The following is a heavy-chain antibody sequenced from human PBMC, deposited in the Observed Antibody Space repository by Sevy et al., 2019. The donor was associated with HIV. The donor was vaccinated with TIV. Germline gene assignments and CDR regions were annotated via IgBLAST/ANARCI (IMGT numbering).Heavy chain of an antibody. CDR3: ARHILSSSWYNPNYYYGMDV. Sequence: SETLSLTCTVSGGSISSSTYYWGWIRQPPGKGLEWIGNIDYSGTSYYSPSLKSRVTISVNTSKNQFSLKLSSVTAADTADHYCARHILSSSWYNPNYYYGMDVWGQGTTVTVSS. CDR2: IDYSGTS. CDR1: GGSISSSTYY. V-gene: IGHV4-39*01. D-gene: IGHD6-13*01. J-gene: IGHJ6*02.